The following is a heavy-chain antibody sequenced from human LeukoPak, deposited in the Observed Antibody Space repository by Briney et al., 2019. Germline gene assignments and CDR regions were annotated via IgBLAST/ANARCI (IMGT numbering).Heavy chain of an antibody. CDR2: ISSSGSYT. J-gene: IGHJ6*02. CDR3: ARGGFCTGTSCSPSAPAPYYYYGMDV. D-gene: IGHD2-2*01. V-gene: IGHV3-11*06. Sequence: PGGSLRLSCAASGFTFSDYYMSWIRQAPGKGLKWVSYISSSGSYTSYADSVKGRFTISRGNAKNSLYLQMNSLRAEDTAVYYCARGGFCTGTSCSPSAPAPYYYYGMDVWGQGTTVTVSS. CDR1: GFTFSDYY.